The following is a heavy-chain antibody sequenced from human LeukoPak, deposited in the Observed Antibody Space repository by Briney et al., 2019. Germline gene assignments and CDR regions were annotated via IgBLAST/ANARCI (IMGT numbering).Heavy chain of an antibody. J-gene: IGHJ6*04. Sequence: ESLKISCKGSGYSFATYWIGWVRQMPGKGLEWMGVIYLGDSETTYSPSFQGQVTISADKSKSTAYLQWSSLKASDTAMYYCARQSSGGHYYYGMDVWGKGTKVAVSS. D-gene: IGHD3-10*01. CDR2: IYLGDSET. CDR3: ARQSSGGHYYYGMDV. V-gene: IGHV5-51*01. CDR1: GYSFATYW.